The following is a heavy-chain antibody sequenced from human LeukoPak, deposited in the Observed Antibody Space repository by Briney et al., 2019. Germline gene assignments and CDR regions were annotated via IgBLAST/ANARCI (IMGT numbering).Heavy chain of an antibody. CDR1: GFTFSSYS. V-gene: IGHV3-7*01. J-gene: IGHJ5*01. CDR3: TRDGSGWSDS. Sequence: GGSLRLSCAASGFTFSSYSMNWVRQAPGKGPEWVANINQDGSEKYYVDSVKGRFSISRDNAKNSLYLQMNNLRAEDTAVYFCTRDGSGWSDSWGQGTLVTVSS. CDR2: INQDGSEK. D-gene: IGHD3-3*01.